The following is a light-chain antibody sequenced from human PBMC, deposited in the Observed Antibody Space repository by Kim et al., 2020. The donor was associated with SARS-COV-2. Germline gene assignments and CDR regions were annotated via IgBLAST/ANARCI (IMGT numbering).Light chain of an antibody. J-gene: IGLJ2*01. CDR2: RDD. V-gene: IGLV1-47*01. Sequence: GHGVTISCSEHLATIGRNYVYWDQQLPGMAPKLVICRDDQRPSGLPDRFSASESGTSASLAISGLRSEDEADYYCASWDGGLDTRIFGGGTQLTVL. CDR1: LATIGRNY. CDR3: ASWDGGLDTRI.